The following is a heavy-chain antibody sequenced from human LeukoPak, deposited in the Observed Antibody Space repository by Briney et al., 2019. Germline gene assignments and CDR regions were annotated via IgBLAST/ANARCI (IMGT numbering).Heavy chain of an antibody. V-gene: IGHV3-48*01. CDR3: ARSTVTTGDY. Sequence: GGSLRLSCAASGFTFSSYSMNWVRQAPGKGLEWVSYISSSSSNIYYADSVKGRFTISRDNAKNSLYLQMNSLRAEDTAVYYCARSTVTTGDYWGQGTLVTVSS. CDR1: GFTFSSYS. CDR2: ISSSSSNI. J-gene: IGHJ4*02. D-gene: IGHD4-17*01.